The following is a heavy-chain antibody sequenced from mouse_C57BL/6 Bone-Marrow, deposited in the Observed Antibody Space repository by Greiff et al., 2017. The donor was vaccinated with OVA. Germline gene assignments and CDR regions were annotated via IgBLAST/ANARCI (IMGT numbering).Heavy chain of an antibody. J-gene: IGHJ2*01. V-gene: IGHV1-63*01. CDR1: GYTFTNYW. Sequence: VQLQQSGAELVRPGTSVKMSCKASGYTFTNYWIGWAKQRPGHGLEWIGDIYPGGGYTNYNEKFKGKATLTADKSSSTAYMQFSSLTSEDSAIYYCAVDSSGYFDYWGQGTTLTVSS. D-gene: IGHD3-2*02. CDR3: AVDSSGYFDY. CDR2: IYPGGGYT.